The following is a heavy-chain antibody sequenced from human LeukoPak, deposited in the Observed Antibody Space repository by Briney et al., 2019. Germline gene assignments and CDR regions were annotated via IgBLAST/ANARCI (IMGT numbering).Heavy chain of an antibody. V-gene: IGHV5-51*01. CDR2: IYPGDSDT. J-gene: IGHJ3*02. D-gene: IGHD1-20*01. Sequence: GESLKISCKASGYTFSNSWIGWVRQMPGKGLDWMGIIYPGDSDTRYSPSFQGQVTISADKSISTAYLQWSSLKASDTAMYYCARRIGIDAFDIWGQGTMVTVSS. CDR3: ARRIGIDAFDI. CDR1: GYTFSNSW.